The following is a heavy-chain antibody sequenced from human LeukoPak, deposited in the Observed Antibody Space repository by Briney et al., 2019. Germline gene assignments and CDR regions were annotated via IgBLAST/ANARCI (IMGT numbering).Heavy chain of an antibody. V-gene: IGHV4-34*01. CDR3: ARESRDGDYGYYYGMDV. Sequence: PSETLSLTCTVSGGSISSYYWSWIRRPPGKGLEWIGEINHSGSTNYNPSLKSRVTISVDTSKNQFSLKLSSVTAADTAVYYCARESRDGDYGYYYGMDVWGQGTTVTVSS. CDR1: GGSISSYY. J-gene: IGHJ6*02. D-gene: IGHD4-17*01. CDR2: INHSGST.